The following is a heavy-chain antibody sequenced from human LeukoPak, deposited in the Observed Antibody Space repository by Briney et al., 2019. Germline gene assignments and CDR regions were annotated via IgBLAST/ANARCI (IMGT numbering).Heavy chain of an antibody. CDR2: ISYDGSNK. V-gene: IGHV3-30*04. J-gene: IGHJ4*02. Sequence: GSLRLSCAASGFTFSSYAMHWVRQAPGKGLEWVAVISYDGSNKYYADSVKGRFTTSRDNSKNTLYLQMNSLRAEDTAVYYCARDGDLYGSGSYSDYWGQGTLVTVSS. CDR3: ARDGDLYGSGSYSDY. CDR1: GFTFSSYA. D-gene: IGHD3-10*01.